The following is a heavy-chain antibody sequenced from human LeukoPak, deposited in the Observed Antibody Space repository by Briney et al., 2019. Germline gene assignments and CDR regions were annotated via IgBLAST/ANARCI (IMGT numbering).Heavy chain of an antibody. D-gene: IGHD1-7*01. CDR1: GYTFTSYG. CDR2: ISAYNGNT. J-gene: IGHJ3*02. Sequence: ASVKVSCKASGYTFTSYGISWVRQAPGQGLEWMGWISAYNGNTNYAQKLQGRVTMTTGTSTSTAYMGLRSLRSDDPAVYYCARLYNWNYHAFDIWGQGTMVTVSS. CDR3: ARLYNWNYHAFDI. V-gene: IGHV1-18*01.